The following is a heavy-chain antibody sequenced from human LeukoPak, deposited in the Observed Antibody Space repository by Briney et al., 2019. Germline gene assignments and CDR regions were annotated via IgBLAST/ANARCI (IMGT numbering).Heavy chain of an antibody. D-gene: IGHD3-22*01. Sequence: GGSLRLSCAASGFTVSSNYMSWVRQPPGKGLEWVSVIYSGGTTYYAASAKGRFTIPRDNSKNTLFLQMNSLRAEDTAVYYCARGDSSGSYPYYFDYWGQGTLVTVSS. V-gene: IGHV3-53*01. CDR2: IYSGGTT. CDR1: GFTVSSNY. J-gene: IGHJ4*02. CDR3: ARGDSSGSYPYYFDY.